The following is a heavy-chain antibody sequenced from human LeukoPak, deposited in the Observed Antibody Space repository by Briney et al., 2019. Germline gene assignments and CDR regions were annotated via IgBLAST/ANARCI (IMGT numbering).Heavy chain of an antibody. CDR1: GFTFTNYA. CDR2: IGASGADT. V-gene: IGHV3-23*01. D-gene: IGHD3-22*01. Sequence: GGSLRLSCAASGFTFTNYAMTWVRQAPGRGLEWVSVIGASGADTYYSDSVKGRFTVSRDNSQNTLFLHMSSLRAEDTAVYFCARRPRDTSGYYLGAFHDWGQGTTVTVSS. CDR3: ARRPRDTSGYYLGAFHD. J-gene: IGHJ3*01.